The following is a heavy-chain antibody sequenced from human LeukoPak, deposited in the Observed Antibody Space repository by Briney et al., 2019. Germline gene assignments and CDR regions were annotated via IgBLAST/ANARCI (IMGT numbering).Heavy chain of an antibody. CDR3: ARVVRDSSGYYYYYMDV. CDR1: GFTFSSYE. J-gene: IGHJ6*03. D-gene: IGHD3-22*01. Sequence: GGSLRLSCAASGFTFSSYEMNWVRQAPGKGLEWVSYISSSGSTIYYADSVKGRFTISRDNAKNSLYLQMNSLRAEDTAVYYCARVVRDSSGYYYYYMDVWGKGTTVTISS. CDR2: ISSSGSTI. V-gene: IGHV3-48*03.